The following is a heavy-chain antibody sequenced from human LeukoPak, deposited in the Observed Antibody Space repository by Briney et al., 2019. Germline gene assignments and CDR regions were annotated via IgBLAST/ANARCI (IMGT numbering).Heavy chain of an antibody. CDR2: IYYSGST. Sequence: SETLSLTCTVSGGSISSGDYYWSWIRQPPGKGLEWIGYIYYSGSTYYNPSLKSRVTISVDTSKNQSSLKLSSVTAADTAVYYCARAIYGDYANYWGQGTLVTVSS. CDR3: ARAIYGDYANY. D-gene: IGHD4-17*01. V-gene: IGHV4-30-4*01. J-gene: IGHJ4*02. CDR1: GGSISSGDYY.